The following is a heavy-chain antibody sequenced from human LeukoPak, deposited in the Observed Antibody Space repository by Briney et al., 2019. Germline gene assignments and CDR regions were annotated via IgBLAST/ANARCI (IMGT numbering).Heavy chain of an antibody. V-gene: IGHV4-34*01. D-gene: IGHD3-22*01. CDR3: ARGSLVMADY. J-gene: IGHJ4*02. CDR1: GGSFSGYY. CDR2: INHSGST. Sequence: SETLSLTYAVYGGSFSGYYWSWIRQPPGKGLEWIGEINHSGSTNYNPSLKSRVTISVDTSKNQFSLKLSSVTAADTAVYYCARGSLVMADYWGQGTLVTVSS.